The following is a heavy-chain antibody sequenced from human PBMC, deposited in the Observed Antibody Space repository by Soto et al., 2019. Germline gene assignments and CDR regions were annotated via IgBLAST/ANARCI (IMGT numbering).Heavy chain of an antibody. CDR3: AILYCTNGVCYAPVWRVESYYGMHV. J-gene: IGHJ6*02. CDR1: GYTFTSYY. Sequence: AAEKGSWKASGYTFTSYYMHWVRQAPGQGLEWMGRINPSGGSNRYAQKFEGRVTMTRDTSTGTAYMELSSLRSAHTAVYYCAILYCTNGVCYAPVWRVESYYGMHVWR. CDR2: INPSGGSN. V-gene: IGHV1-46*01. D-gene: IGHD2-8*01.